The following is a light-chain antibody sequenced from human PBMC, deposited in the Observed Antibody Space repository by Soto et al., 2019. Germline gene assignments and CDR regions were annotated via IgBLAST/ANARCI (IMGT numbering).Light chain of an antibody. V-gene: IGLV4-60*03. J-gene: IGLJ3*02. Sequence: QPVLTRSSSASASLGSSVKLTCTLSSGHSSYIIAWHQQQPGKAPRYLMKLEGSGSYNKGSGVPDRFSGSSSGADRYLTISNLQSEDEADYYCETWDSNTRVFGGGTKVTVL. CDR3: ETWDSNTRV. CDR1: SGHSSYI. CDR2: LEGSGSY.